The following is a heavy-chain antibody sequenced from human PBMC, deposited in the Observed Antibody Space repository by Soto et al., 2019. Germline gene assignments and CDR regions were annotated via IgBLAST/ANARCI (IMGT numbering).Heavy chain of an antibody. Sequence: QVLLVQSGAEVKKPGASVKVSCKASGYTFTSYGISWVLQAPGQGLEWMGWISAYSGNTHSAQKLQGRGTMTTDTSTSPAYMEVRSLRSDDTAVYYCARDYEYIWASYRLGPSFDYWGQGTLVTVS. CDR1: GYTFTSYG. CDR2: ISAYSGNT. D-gene: IGHD3-16*02. V-gene: IGHV1-18*01. CDR3: ARDYEYIWASYRLGPSFDY. J-gene: IGHJ4*02.